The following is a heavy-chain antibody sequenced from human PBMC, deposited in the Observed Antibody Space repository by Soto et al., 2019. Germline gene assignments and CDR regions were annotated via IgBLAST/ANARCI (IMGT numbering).Heavy chain of an antibody. CDR3: ARGGCSSTSCQYYYYYYYMDV. J-gene: IGHJ6*03. D-gene: IGHD2-2*01. Sequence: QVQLVQSGAEVKKPGSSVKVSCKASGGTFSSYTISWVRQAPGQGLEWMGRIIPILGIANYAQKFQGRVTSTADKATSTADRELSSLRSEDTAVYYCARGGCSSTSCQYYYYYYYMDVWGKGTTVTVSS. CDR2: IIPILGIA. V-gene: IGHV1-69*02. CDR1: GGTFSSYT.